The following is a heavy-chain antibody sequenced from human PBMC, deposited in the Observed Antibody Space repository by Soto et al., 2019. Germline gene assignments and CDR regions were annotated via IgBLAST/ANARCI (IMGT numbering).Heavy chain of an antibody. CDR2: ISAYNGNT. V-gene: IGHV1-18*01. D-gene: IGHD3-3*01. Sequence: ASVKVSCKASGYTFTSYGISWVRQAPGQGLEWMGWISAYNGNTNYAQKLQGRVTMTTDTSTSTAYMELRSLRSDDTAVYYCARDLNVLRFLEWLPGFGHYYYGMDVWGQGTTVTVSS. CDR3: ARDLNVLRFLEWLPGFGHYYYGMDV. J-gene: IGHJ6*02. CDR1: GYTFTSYG.